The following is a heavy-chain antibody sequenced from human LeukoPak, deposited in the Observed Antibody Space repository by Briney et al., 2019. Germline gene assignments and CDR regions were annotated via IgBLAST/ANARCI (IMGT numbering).Heavy chain of an antibody. CDR1: GFTFSNYE. V-gene: IGHV3-48*03. CDR3: ARDVRHRNQYDFWSGYYRGGEIWFDP. J-gene: IGHJ5*02. Sequence: PGASLRLSCAASGFTFSNYEMNWVRQAPGKGLEWVSYISSSCSTIYYADSVKGRFTISRDNSKNSLYLQMNSLRAEDTAVYYCARDVRHRNQYDFWSGYYRGGEIWFDPWGQGTLVTVSS. CDR2: ISSSCSTI. D-gene: IGHD3-3*01.